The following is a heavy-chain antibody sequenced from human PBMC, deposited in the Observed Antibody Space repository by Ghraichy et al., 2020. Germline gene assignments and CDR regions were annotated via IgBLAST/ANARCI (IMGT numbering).Heavy chain of an antibody. V-gene: IGHV3-30-3*01. CDR3: ARRGASLDTVPTDAFEI. CDR1: GFTFGSHA. CDR2: ISYDGVNK. J-gene: IGHJ3*02. Sequence: GGSLRLSCAASGFTFGSHAIHWVRQAPGKGLEWVAIISYDGVNKYYADSVKGRFIISRDNSKNTLYLQMKSLRAEDTAVYYCARRGASLDTVPTDAFEICGQGTLGTVSS. D-gene: IGHD4-11*01.